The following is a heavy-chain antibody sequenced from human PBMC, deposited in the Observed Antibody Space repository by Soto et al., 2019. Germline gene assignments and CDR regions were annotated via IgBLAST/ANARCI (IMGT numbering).Heavy chain of an antibody. Sequence: QVQLVQSGAEVKKPGASVKVSCKTSGYTFTSYGISWVRQAPGQGLEWMGWIRAYNGNTNYAQKLQRRVTMTTATCTSTAYMEQRGLRSDETAVWCCARDRPTMDVWGQGTTVTASS. CDR2: IRAYNGNT. CDR3: ARDRPTMDV. V-gene: IGHV1-18*01. CDR1: GYTFTSYG. J-gene: IGHJ6*02.